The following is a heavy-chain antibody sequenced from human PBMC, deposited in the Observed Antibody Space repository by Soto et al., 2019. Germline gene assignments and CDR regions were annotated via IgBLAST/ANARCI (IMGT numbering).Heavy chain of an antibody. D-gene: IGHD6-19*01. CDR3: AKVKGQAVAGTYYFDY. CDR2: ISWNSGSI. V-gene: IGHV3-9*01. Sequence: SLRLSCAASGFTFDAYAMHWVRQAPGKGLEWVSGISWNSGSIGYADSVKGRFTISRDNAKNSLYLQMNSLRAEDTALYYCAKVKGQAVAGTYYFDYWGQGTLVTVSS. CDR1: GFTFDAYA. J-gene: IGHJ4*02.